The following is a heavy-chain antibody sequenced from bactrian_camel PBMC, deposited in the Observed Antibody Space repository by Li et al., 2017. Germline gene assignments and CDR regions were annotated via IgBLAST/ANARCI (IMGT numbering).Heavy chain of an antibody. Sequence: HVQLVESGGGSVQAGGSLRLSCATSGYSDVSCSMGWWRQAPGKGLEWVSGDNNGGLDITYADSVKGRFTISRDNAKNMLYLQMNSLKSEDTALYYCSVATTSGTFNYWGQGTQVTVS. CDR1: GYSDVSCS. J-gene: IGHJ4*01. D-gene: IGHD5*01. CDR3: SVATTSGTFNY. V-gene: IGHV3S1*01. CDR2: DNNGGLDI.